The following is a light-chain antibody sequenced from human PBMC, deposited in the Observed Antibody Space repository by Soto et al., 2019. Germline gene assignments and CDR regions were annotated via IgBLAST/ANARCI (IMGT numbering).Light chain of an antibody. J-gene: IGLJ1*01. Sequence: QSVLTQPASVSGSPGQSITISCTGYIHYDFVSWYQQHPGTAPKLVIYEVSNRPSGTSDRFSGSKSGHTASLTISGLQTEDEAVYYCGSYKSSSNYVFGTGTKVTVL. V-gene: IGLV2-14*01. CDR2: EVS. CDR3: GSYKSSSNYV. CDR1: IHYDF.